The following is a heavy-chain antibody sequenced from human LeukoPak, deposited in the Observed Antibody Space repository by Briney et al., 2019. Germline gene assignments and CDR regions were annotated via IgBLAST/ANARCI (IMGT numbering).Heavy chain of an antibody. D-gene: IGHD2-2*01. J-gene: IGHJ3*02. CDR3: ARHYCSSTSCYPGDAFDI. V-gene: IGHV1-46*01. CDR2: INPSGGST. Sequence: ASVKVSCKASGYTFTSYYMHWVRQAPGQGLEWMGIINPSGGSTSYAQKFQGRVTMTRDTSTSTVYMELSSLRSEDTAAYYCARHYCSSTSCYPGDAFDIWGQGTMVTVSS. CDR1: GYTFTSYY.